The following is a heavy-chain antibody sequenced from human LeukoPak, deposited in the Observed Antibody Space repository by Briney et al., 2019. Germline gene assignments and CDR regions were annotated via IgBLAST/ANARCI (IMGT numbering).Heavy chain of an antibody. CDR2: IYYSGST. V-gene: IGHV4-59*01. D-gene: IGHD4-17*01. CDR1: GGSISSYY. Sequence: SETLSLTYTVSGGSISSYYWSWIRQPPGEGMEWIGYIYYSGSTNYNPSLKSRVTILVDTSKNQFSLKLSSVTAADTAVYYCARVRGLDYGHYVWIDPWGQGTLVTVSS. CDR3: ARVRGLDYGHYVWIDP. J-gene: IGHJ5*02.